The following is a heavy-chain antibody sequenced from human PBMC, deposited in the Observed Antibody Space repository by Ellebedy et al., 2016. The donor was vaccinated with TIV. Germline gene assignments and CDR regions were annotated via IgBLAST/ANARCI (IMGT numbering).Heavy chain of an antibody. Sequence: SETLSLTXTVSGGSISSSSYYWGWIRQPPGKGLEWIGSIYYSGSTYYNPSLKSRVTISVDTSKNQFSLKLGSVTAADTAVYYCASGSIYYYYGMDVWGQGTTVTVSS. D-gene: IGHD2-15*01. CDR3: ASGSIYYYYGMDV. CDR2: IYYSGST. V-gene: IGHV4-39*01. CDR1: GGSISSSSYY. J-gene: IGHJ6*02.